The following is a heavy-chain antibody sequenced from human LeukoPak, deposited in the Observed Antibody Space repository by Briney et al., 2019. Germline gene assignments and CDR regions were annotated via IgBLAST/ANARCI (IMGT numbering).Heavy chain of an antibody. CDR2: INWNSGSL. CDR3: VEDLEGFPDAFDI. V-gene: IGHV3-9*01. Sequence: GGSLRLSCAASGFSFDDHATHWVRHVPGKGLEWVSGINWNSGSLGYADSVKGRFTISRDNAQNSLHLEMNSLRVEDTALYYCVEDLEGFPDAFDIWGQGTMVTVSS. CDR1: GFSFDDHA. J-gene: IGHJ3*02. D-gene: IGHD3-3*01.